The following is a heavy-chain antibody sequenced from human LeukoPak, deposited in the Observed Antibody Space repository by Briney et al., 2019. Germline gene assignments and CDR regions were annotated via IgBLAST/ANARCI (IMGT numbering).Heavy chain of an antibody. Sequence: GASVKVSCKASGYTFTGYYLHWVREAPGHGLEWMGWINPNSGGTNYAQKFQGRVTMTRDTSISTAYMELSRMRSEDTAVYYCARVIGQQQLPNWFDPWGQGTLVTVSS. CDR2: INPNSGGT. D-gene: IGHD6-13*01. CDR3: ARVIGQQQLPNWFDP. V-gene: IGHV1-2*02. CDR1: GYTFTGYY. J-gene: IGHJ5*02.